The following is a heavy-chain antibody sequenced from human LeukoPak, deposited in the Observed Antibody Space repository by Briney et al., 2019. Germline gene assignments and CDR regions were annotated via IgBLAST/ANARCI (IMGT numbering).Heavy chain of an antibody. V-gene: IGHV1-69*02. CDR1: GVTFSSYT. D-gene: IGHD6-13*01. Sequence: SVRLSCTASGVTFSSYTISWVRQAPGQGLEWMGRIIPILGIANYAQKFQGRVTITADKSTSTAYMELSSLRSEDTAVYYCARGVEAAAGYDYYYGMDVWGQGTTVTVSS. J-gene: IGHJ6*02. CDR3: ARGVEAAAGYDYYYGMDV. CDR2: IIPILGIA.